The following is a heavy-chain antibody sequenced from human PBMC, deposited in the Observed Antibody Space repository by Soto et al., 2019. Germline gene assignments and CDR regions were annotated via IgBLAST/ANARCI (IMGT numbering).Heavy chain of an antibody. J-gene: IGHJ5*02. CDR2: IHWDGDK. Sequence: QINLIESGPTLVKPTQTLTLTCTFSGFSLSTCGAAVGWVRQPPGRALEWLALIHWDGDKRYNASLGNRLTITKDTSMNQVVLTLTNVDPADTATYYCAHRATMTIFGLIIDNGIWFDPWGQGTRVIVSS. D-gene: IGHD3-3*01. CDR1: GFSLSTCGAA. CDR3: AHRATMTIFGLIIDNGIWFDP. V-gene: IGHV2-5*02.